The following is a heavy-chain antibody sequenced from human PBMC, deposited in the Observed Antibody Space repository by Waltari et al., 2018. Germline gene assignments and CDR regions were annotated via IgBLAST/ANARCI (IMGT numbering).Heavy chain of an antibody. Sequence: EVQLVESGGGLIQPGGSLRLSCAASGFTVSSNYMSWVRQAPGKGLEWVSVIYSGGSTYTAYSVKGRFTISRDNSKNTLYLQMNSLRAEDTAVYYCARILGGYDWTPYFDYWGQGTLVTVSS. J-gene: IGHJ4*02. CDR1: GFTVSSNY. D-gene: IGHD5-12*01. CDR2: IYSGGST. CDR3: ARILGGYDWTPYFDY. V-gene: IGHV3-53*01.